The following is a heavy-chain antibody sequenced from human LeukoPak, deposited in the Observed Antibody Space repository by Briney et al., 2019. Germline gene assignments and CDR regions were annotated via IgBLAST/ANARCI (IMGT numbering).Heavy chain of an antibody. D-gene: IGHD3-10*01. V-gene: IGHV1-69*04. CDR1: GGTFNNYA. J-gene: IGHJ4*02. Sequence: GASVKVSCKASGGTFNNYAINWVRQAPGQGLEWMGRTIPILGVPDYAQRFRGRVTITADISTTTAYMELSSLRSEDTAVYYCARGRYYGSGTYYLDAAYWGQGTLVTVSS. CDR3: ARGRYYGSGTYYLDAAY. CDR2: TIPILGVP.